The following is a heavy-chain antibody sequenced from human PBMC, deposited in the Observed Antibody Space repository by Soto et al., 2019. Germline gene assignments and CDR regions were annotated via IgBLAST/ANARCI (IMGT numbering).Heavy chain of an antibody. CDR3: ARDLFPCGDDCYDDF. D-gene: IGHD2-21*02. J-gene: IGHJ4*02. CDR2: ISFDGTSK. V-gene: IGHV3-30*01. CDR1: GFSFRNYA. Sequence: QVRLVESGGGVVQPGRSLRLSCEASGFSFRNYAMHWVRQAPGKGLEWVAFISFDGTSKYYADSVKGRFTISRDNFKNTLYLQMNSLRAEDTAVYYCARDLFPCGDDCYDDFWGQGTLVTVSS.